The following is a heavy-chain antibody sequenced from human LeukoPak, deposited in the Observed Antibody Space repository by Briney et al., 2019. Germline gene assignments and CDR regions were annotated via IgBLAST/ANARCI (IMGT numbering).Heavy chain of an antibody. Sequence: GGSLRLSCAASGFTFSSYWMSWVRRAPGKGPEWAANMNRDGSEKYYLDSVKGRFTISRDNAENSLYLQMNSLRADDTAIYYCARDRALYDSRRGYYYTEDDYWGQGTLVTVSS. CDR3: ARDRALYDSRRGYYYTEDDY. J-gene: IGHJ4*02. CDR2: MNRDGSEK. CDR1: GFTFSSYW. V-gene: IGHV3-7*01. D-gene: IGHD3-22*01.